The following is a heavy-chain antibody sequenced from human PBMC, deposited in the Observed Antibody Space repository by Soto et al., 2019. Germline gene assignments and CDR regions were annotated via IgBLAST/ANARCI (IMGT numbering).Heavy chain of an antibody. V-gene: IGHV5-51*01. Sequence: GVSLKIPCKGSGYSFTSYCSGWVRQMPGKGLEWMGIIYPGDSDTRYSPSFQGQVTISADKSISTAYLQWSSLKASDTAMYYCARQIPAAESDAFDIWGQGTMVTVSS. D-gene: IGHD2-2*01. J-gene: IGHJ3*02. CDR2: IYPGDSDT. CDR1: GYSFTSYC. CDR3: ARQIPAAESDAFDI.